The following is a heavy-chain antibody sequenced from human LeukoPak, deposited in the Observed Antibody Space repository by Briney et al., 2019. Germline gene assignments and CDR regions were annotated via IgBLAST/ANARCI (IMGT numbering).Heavy chain of an antibody. Sequence: GSVKVSCKASGYTFTSYGISWVRQAPGQGLEWMGWISAYNGNTNYAQKLQGRVTMTTDTSTSTAYMELRSLRSDDTAVYYCARWGNTGWSYYYGLDVWGQGTTVTVSS. CDR1: GYTFTSYG. CDR2: ISAYNGNT. D-gene: IGHD6-19*01. J-gene: IGHJ6*02. V-gene: IGHV1-18*01. CDR3: ARWGNTGWSYYYGLDV.